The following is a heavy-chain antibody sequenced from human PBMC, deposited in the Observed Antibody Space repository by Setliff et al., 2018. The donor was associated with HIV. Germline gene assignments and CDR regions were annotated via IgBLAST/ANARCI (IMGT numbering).Heavy chain of an antibody. CDR1: GASIIRSPYY. Sequence: PSETLSLTCAVSGASIIRSPYYWGWIRQSPGKGLEWIGNIYYSGSTHYNPSLKSRVTISVDTSQNHFSLRLSSVTAADTAQYYCARSPLHNRGWSHFDSWGQGILVTVSS. J-gene: IGHJ4*02. V-gene: IGHV4-39*01. CDR3: ARSPLHNRGWSHFDS. D-gene: IGHD6-19*01. CDR2: IYYSGST.